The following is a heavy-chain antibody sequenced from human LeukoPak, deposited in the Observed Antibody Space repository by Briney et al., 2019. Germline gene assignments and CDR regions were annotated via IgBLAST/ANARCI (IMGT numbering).Heavy chain of an antibody. CDR2: IYPDSSDN. CDR3: ARRRLWGWSPEGKWFAP. J-gene: IGHJ5*02. Sequence: GEPPKISSKASGGSFASCWICCWIRLPGKRLVGRVRIYPDSSDNRYTPSFQGQVTISADKSMSTAYLQWSSVKASDPAMYYCARRRLWGWSPEGKWFAPWGQGTLVTAPS. D-gene: IGHD4/OR15-4a*01. V-gene: IGHV5-51*01. CDR1: GGSFASCW.